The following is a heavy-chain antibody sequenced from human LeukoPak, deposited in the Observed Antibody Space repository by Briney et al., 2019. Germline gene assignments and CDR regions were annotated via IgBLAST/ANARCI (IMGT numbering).Heavy chain of an antibody. V-gene: IGHV1-2*02. J-gene: IGHJ4*02. CDR3: ARDPRNYYDSSGYYFLGY. CDR2: INPNSGGT. Sequence: ASVKVSCKASGYTFTGYYMHWVRQAPGQGLEWMGWINPNSGGTNYAQKFQGRVTMTGDTSISTAYMELSRLRSDDTAVYYCARDPRNYYDSSGYYFLGYWGQGTLVTVSS. CDR1: GYTFTGYY. D-gene: IGHD3-22*01.